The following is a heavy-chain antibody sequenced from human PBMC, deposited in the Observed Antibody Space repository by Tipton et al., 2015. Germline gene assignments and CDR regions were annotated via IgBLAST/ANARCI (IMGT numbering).Heavy chain of an antibody. CDR1: GFTFSSNW. CDR2: IKEDGSEK. Sequence: SLRLSCAASGFTFSSNWMSWVRQAPGKGLEWVANIKEDGSEKFYVDSVKGRFTISRDNAKNTLYLQMNSLRAEDTAVYYCARLLWGYNNYGMDVWGQGTTVTVFS. V-gene: IGHV3-7*01. D-gene: IGHD3-16*01. CDR3: ARLLWGYNNYGMDV. J-gene: IGHJ6*02.